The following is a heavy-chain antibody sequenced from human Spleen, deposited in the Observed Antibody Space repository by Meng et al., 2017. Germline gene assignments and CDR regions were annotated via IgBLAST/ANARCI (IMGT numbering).Heavy chain of an antibody. CDR2: ISYDGSNK. CDR1: GFTFSSYA. CDR3: ARVFRWYYDFWSGYLDYGMDV. J-gene: IGHJ6*02. D-gene: IGHD3-3*01. V-gene: IGHV3-30*04. Sequence: GESLKISCAASGFTFSSYAMHWVRQAPGKGLEWVAVISYDGSNKYYADSVKGRFTISRDNSKNTLYLQMNSLRAEDTAVYYCARVFRWYYDFWSGYLDYGMDVWGQGTTVTVSS.